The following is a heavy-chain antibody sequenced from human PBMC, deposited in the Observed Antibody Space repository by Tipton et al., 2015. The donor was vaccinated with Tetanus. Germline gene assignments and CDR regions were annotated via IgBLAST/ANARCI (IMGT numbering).Heavy chain of an antibody. Sequence: QLVQSGAEVKKPGESLRISCKASGYEFISYWIAWVRQMPGKGLEWMGIIYPGDSDATYSPSFQGQVTISIDKSISTAYLHWSSLKASDTAIYFCARLPKHYSASGSTWGRGTLVTVSS. D-gene: IGHD3-10*01. J-gene: IGHJ5*02. CDR2: IYPGDSDA. V-gene: IGHV5-51*01. CDR1: GYEFISYW. CDR3: ARLPKHYSASGST.